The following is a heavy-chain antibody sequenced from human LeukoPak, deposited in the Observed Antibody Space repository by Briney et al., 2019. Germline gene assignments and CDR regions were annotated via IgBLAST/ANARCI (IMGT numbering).Heavy chain of an antibody. V-gene: IGHV4-39*01. CDR2: IYYSGST. Sequence: PAETLSLTCTVSGGSISSSSYYWGWIRQPPRKWLEWIGSIYYSGSTYYNPSLKSRVTISVDTSKNQFSLKLSSVTAADTAVYYCARRPDSYCSSTSCPFDIWGQGTMVTVSS. D-gene: IGHD2-2*01. CDR1: GGSISSSSYY. CDR3: ARRPDSYCSSTSCPFDI. J-gene: IGHJ3*02.